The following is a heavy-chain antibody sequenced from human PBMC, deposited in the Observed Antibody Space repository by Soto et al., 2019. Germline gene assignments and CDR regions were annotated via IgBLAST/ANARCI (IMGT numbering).Heavy chain of an antibody. CDR3: ARTYYYDNSGYYRTFDY. Sequence: EVQLLESGGGLVQPGESLRVSCAVSGFTFSRFAMNWVRQAPGKGLEWVSVIGPSGSNTYYADSVKGRFTISRDNSKNTVFLHMNSLRAEDTAIYYCARTYYYDNSGYYRTFDYWGQGTLVTVSS. D-gene: IGHD3-22*01. CDR2: IGPSGSNT. V-gene: IGHV3-23*01. J-gene: IGHJ4*02. CDR1: GFTFSRFA.